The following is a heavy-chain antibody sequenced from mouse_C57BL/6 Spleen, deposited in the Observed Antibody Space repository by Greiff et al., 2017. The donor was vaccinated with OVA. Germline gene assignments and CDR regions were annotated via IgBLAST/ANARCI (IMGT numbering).Heavy chain of an antibody. D-gene: IGHD2-2*01. CDR3: ARGALIYYGYDEGVFAY. CDR1: GYTFTSYW. V-gene: IGHV1-55*01. Sequence: QVHVKQPGAELVKPGASVKMSCKASGYTFTSYWITWVKQRPGQGLEWIGDIYPGSGSTNYNEKFKSKATLTVDTSSSTAYMQLSSLTSEDSAVYYCARGALIYYGYDEGVFAYWGQGTLVTVSA. J-gene: IGHJ3*01. CDR2: IYPGSGST.